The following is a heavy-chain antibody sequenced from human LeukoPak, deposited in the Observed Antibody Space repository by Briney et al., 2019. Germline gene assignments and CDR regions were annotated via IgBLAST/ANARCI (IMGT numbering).Heavy chain of an antibody. CDR2: ISAYNGNT. CDR3: ARYVAVAGTGLVNYYYMDV. D-gene: IGHD6-19*01. J-gene: IGHJ6*03. V-gene: IGHV1-18*01. Sequence: AASVKVSCKASGYTFTSYGISWVRQAPGQGLEWMGWISAYNGNTNYAQKPQGRVTMTTDTSTSTAYMELRSLGSDDTAVYYCARYVAVAGTGLVNYYYMDVWGKGTTVTVSS. CDR1: GYTFTSYG.